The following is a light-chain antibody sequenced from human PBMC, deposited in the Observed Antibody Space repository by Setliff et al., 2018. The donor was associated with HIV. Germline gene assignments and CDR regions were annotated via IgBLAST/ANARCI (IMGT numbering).Light chain of an antibody. J-gene: IGLJ1*01. CDR3: SSYTSSITYV. Sequence: QAVVTQPASVSGSPGQSITIYCSGTSSDVDGYNYVSWYQQHPGKAPKLMIYGVSERPSGVSNRFSGSKSGYTASLTISGLQAEDEADYYCSSYTSSITYVFGTGTKVTVL. CDR2: GVS. CDR1: SSDVDGYNY. V-gene: IGLV2-14*03.